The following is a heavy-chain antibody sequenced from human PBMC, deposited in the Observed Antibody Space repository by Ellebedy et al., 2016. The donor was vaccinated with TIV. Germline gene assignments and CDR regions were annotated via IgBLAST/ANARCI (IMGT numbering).Heavy chain of an antibody. D-gene: IGHD5-12*01. CDR3: ARDSVPNGGYTSGMAV. J-gene: IGHJ6*02. Sequence: GESLKISCAASGFSFSDYYMAWIRQAPGKGLEWLSYISSSGSTIYYADSVEGRFTVSRDNAKNSLYLQMNSLRAEDTAVYYWARDSVPNGGYTSGMAVWGQGTTVTVSS. CDR2: ISSSGSTI. V-gene: IGHV3-11*04. CDR1: GFSFSDYY.